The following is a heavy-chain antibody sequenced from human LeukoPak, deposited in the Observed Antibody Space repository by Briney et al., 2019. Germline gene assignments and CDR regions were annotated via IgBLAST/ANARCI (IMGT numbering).Heavy chain of an antibody. CDR1: GFPFSSYA. V-gene: IGHV3-23*01. J-gene: IGHJ6*02. Sequence: GGSLRLSCAASGFPFSSYAMSWVRQAPGKGLEWVSAISGSGGSTYYADSVKGRFTISRDNSNNTLYLLMNSLRAEDTAVYYCAKKVAGGSATYGMDVWGQGTTVTVSS. CDR3: AKKVAGGSATYGMDV. CDR2: ISGSGGST. D-gene: IGHD6-19*01.